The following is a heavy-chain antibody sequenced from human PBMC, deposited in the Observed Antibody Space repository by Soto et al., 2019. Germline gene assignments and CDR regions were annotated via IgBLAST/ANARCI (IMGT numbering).Heavy chain of an antibody. CDR2: FDPEDGET. Sequence: GASVKVSCKVSGYTLTELSMHWVRQAPGKGLEWMGGFDPEDGETIYAQKFQGRATMTEDTSTDTAYMELSSLRAEDTAVYYCVRTSLVVAAATREDYWGQGTLVTVSS. CDR3: VRTSLVVAAATREDY. V-gene: IGHV1-24*01. J-gene: IGHJ4*02. CDR1: GYTLTELS. D-gene: IGHD2-15*01.